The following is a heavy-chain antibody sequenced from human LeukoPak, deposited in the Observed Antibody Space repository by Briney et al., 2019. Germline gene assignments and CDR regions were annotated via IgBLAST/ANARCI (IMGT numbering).Heavy chain of an antibody. D-gene: IGHD3-3*01. Sequence: GGSLRLSCAASGFSFSNSGMHWVRQAPGKGLEWVAFIGQDGTTKYYVDSVKGRFTIPGDNPKKMAYLQMNNLRAEGTAIYYCVKDGEWTFDVWGQGTMVTVS. CDR3: VKDGEWTFDV. V-gene: IGHV3-30*02. J-gene: IGHJ3*01. CDR1: GFSFSNSG. CDR2: IGQDGTTK.